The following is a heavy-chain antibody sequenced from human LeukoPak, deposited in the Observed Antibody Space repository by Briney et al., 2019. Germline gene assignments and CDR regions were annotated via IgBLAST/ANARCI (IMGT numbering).Heavy chain of an antibody. V-gene: IGHV1-18*01. J-gene: IGHJ4*02. CDR1: GYTFTSYG. Sequence: ASVKVSCKASGYTFTSYGISWVRQAPGQGLEWMGWISAYNGNTNYAQKLQGRVTMTTDTSTSTAYMELRSLRSDDTAVYYCARVPVQMVRGVIMSFFDYWGQGTLVTVSS. CDR3: ARVPVQMVRGVIMSFFDY. CDR2: ISAYNGNT. D-gene: IGHD3-10*01.